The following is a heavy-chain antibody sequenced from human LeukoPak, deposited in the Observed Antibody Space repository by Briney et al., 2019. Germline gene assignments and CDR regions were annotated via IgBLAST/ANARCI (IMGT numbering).Heavy chain of an antibody. CDR2: IYYRSKWYN. CDR1: GDSVSSTNAA. CDR3: AREDYGGNSGTYFDY. D-gene: IGHD4-23*01. J-gene: IGHJ4*02. Sequence: SQTLSLTCAISGDSVSSTNAAWSWIRQSPSRGLEWLGRIYYRSKWYNDYAVSVRSRITINPDTSKNQFSLQLNSVTPEDTAVYYCAREDYGGNSGTYFDYWGRGTLVTVSS. V-gene: IGHV6-1*01.